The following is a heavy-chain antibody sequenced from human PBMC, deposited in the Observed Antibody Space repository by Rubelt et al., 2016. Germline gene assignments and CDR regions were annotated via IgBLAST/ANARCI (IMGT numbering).Heavy chain of an antibody. CDR3: ARVTTVTNDNWFDP. Sequence: EVQLVQSGAEVKKPGESLKISCKGSGYSFTSYWIGWVRQMPGKGLEWMGLIYPGDSDTRYSPSFQGQATISAAKSISTAYLQWSSRKASDTAMYYCARVTTVTNDNWFDPWGQGTLVTVSS. D-gene: IGHD4-17*01. CDR1: GYSFTSYW. CDR2: IYPGDSDT. V-gene: IGHV5-51*01. J-gene: IGHJ5*02.